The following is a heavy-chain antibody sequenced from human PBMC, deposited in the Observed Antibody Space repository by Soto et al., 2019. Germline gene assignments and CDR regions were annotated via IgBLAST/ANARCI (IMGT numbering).Heavy chain of an antibody. Sequence: PSQTLSLTCAISGDSVSSNSAAWNWIRQSPSRGLEWLGRTYYRSKWYNDYAVSVKSRITINPDTSKNQFSLQLNSVTPEDTAVYYCASDGYCSSTSCYTGGFDPWGQGTLVTVSS. CDR3: ASDGYCSSTSCYTGGFDP. D-gene: IGHD2-2*02. J-gene: IGHJ5*02. CDR1: GDSVSSNSAA. CDR2: TYYRSKWYN. V-gene: IGHV6-1*01.